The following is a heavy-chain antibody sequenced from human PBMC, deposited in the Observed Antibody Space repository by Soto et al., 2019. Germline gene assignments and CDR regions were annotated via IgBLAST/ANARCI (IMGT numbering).Heavy chain of an antibody. Sequence: EVQLVESGGGLVQPGGSLRLSCAASGFTFSSYWMHWVRQAPGKGLVWVSRINSDGSSTSYADSVKGRFPISRDHAKNTLYLQMNSLRAEDTAVYYCVRTSLVVAAATREDYWGQGTLVTVSS. V-gene: IGHV3-74*01. CDR1: GFTFSSYW. J-gene: IGHJ4*02. CDR3: VRTSLVVAAATREDY. CDR2: INSDGSST. D-gene: IGHD2-15*01.